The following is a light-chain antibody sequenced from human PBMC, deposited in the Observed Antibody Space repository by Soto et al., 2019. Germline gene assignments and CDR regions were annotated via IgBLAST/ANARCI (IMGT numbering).Light chain of an antibody. J-gene: IGKJ5*01. V-gene: IGKV3-20*01. CDR2: CAS. CDR1: QSVSSSY. Sequence: EIVLTQSPGTLSLSPGERATLSCRASQSVSSSYLAWYQQKPGQAPRLLIYCASSRATGIPDRFSGSGSGTDFTLTISRLEPEDFAVYYCQQYGISPPNTFGPGTRLEIK. CDR3: QQYGISPPNT.